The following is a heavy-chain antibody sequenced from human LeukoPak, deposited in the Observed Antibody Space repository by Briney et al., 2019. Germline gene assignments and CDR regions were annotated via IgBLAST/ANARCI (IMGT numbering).Heavy chain of an antibody. CDR1: GFTFSSYA. CDR2: ISRSGGST. Sequence: PGGSLRLSCAASGFTFSSYAMSWVRQAPGKGLEWVSAISRSGGSTYYADSVKGRFTISRDNSKNTLYLQMNSLRAEDTAVYYCAKAPITYYYDSSGYYFDYWGQGTLVTVSS. J-gene: IGHJ4*02. D-gene: IGHD3-22*01. V-gene: IGHV3-23*01. CDR3: AKAPITYYYDSSGYYFDY.